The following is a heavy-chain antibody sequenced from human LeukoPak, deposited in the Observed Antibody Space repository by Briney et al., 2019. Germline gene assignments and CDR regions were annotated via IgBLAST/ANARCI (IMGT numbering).Heavy chain of an antibody. CDR2: IKQDGSEK. D-gene: IGHD6-19*01. Sequence: GGSLRLSCAASGFTFSSYWMIWVRQAPGKGLEWVANIKQDGSEKYYVDSVKGRFTISRDNAKNSLYLQMNSLRAEDTAVYYCAREGGSGWYGGNYFDYWGQGTLVIVSS. J-gene: IGHJ4*02. CDR1: GFTFSSYW. CDR3: AREGGSGWYGGNYFDY. V-gene: IGHV3-7*01.